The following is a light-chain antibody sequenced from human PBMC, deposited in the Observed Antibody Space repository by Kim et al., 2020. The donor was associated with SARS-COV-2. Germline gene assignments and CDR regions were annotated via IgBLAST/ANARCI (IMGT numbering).Light chain of an antibody. J-gene: IGLJ3*02. CDR2: EVT. V-gene: IGLV2-23*02. Sequence: QSALTQPASVSGSPGQSITISCAGTSSDIGNYNLVSWYQQHPGKAPKLIIYEVTKRPSGVSDRFSGSRSGNTASLTISGLQADDEGDYYCCSYAGSTTWVFGGGTKLTVL. CDR3: CSYAGSTTWV. CDR1: SSDIGNYNL.